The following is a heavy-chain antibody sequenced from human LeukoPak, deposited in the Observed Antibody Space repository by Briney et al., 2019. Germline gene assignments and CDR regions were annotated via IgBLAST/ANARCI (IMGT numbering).Heavy chain of an antibody. CDR1: GGSISSYY. V-gene: IGHV4-59*08. CDR2: IYYSGST. CDR3: ARHHIAAAGQSYFDN. D-gene: IGHD6-13*01. Sequence: SETLSLTCTVSGGSISSYYCSWIRQPPGKGLEWIGYIYYSGSTTYNPSLKSRVTISIDTSKTQFSLKLSSVTAADTAVYYCARHHIAAAGQSYFDNWGQGTLVTVSS. J-gene: IGHJ4*02.